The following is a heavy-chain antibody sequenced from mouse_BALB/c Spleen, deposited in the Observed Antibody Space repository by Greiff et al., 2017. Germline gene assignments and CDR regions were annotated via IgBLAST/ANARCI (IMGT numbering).Heavy chain of an antibody. J-gene: IGHJ3*01. Sequence: VKLVESAAELARPGASVKMSCKASGYTFTSYTMHWVKQRPGQGLEWIGYINPSSGYTEYNQKFKDKTTLTADKSSSTAYMQLSSLTSEDSAVYYCARCDGAYGGQGTLVTVSA. V-gene: IGHV1-4*02. CDR1: GYTFTSYT. D-gene: IGHD2-13*01. CDR2: INPSSGYT. CDR3: ARCDGAY.